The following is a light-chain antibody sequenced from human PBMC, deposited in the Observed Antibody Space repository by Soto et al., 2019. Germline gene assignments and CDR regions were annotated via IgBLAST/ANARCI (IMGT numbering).Light chain of an antibody. V-gene: IGKV3-20*01. J-gene: IGKJ1*01. Sequence: EIVLTQSPGTLSLSPGERATLSCRASQSVSSGYLAWYQQKPGQAPRLLIYDTSSRATGIPDRFSGSGSGTDFTLTISSLQSEDFAVYYCQQYNNWPRTFGQGTKVDIK. CDR1: QSVSSGY. CDR3: QQYNNWPRT. CDR2: DTS.